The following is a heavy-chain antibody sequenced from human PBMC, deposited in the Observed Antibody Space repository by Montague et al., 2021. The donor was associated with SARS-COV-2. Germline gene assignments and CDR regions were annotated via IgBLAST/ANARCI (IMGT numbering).Heavy chain of an antibody. Sequence: SETLSLTCTVSGGSVSSYYWSWIRQPPGKGLEWIGEINHSGSTNYNPSLKSRVTISVDTSKNQFSLKLSSVTAADTAVYYCARARPSVVVVAATAFDIWGQGTMVTVSS. CDR1: GGSVSSYY. V-gene: IGHV4-34*01. CDR3: ARARPSVVVVAATAFDI. CDR2: INHSGST. J-gene: IGHJ3*02. D-gene: IGHD2-15*01.